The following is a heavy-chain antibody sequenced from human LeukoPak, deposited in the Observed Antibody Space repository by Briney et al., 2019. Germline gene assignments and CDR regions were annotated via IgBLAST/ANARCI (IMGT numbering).Heavy chain of an antibody. J-gene: IGHJ4*02. D-gene: IGHD6-19*01. CDR2: IKQDGSEK. V-gene: IGHV3-7*01. Sequence: GGSLRLSCAASGFTFSSYWMSWVRQAPGKGLEWVANIKQDGSEKYYVDSVKGRFTISRDNAKNSLYLQMNSLRAEDTAVYYCARALGGTYSSGRGGDYWGQGTLVTVSS. CDR3: ARALGGTYSSGRGGDY. CDR1: GFTFSSYW.